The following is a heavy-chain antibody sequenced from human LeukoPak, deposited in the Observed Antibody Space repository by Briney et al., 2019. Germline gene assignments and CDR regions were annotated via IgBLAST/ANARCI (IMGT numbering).Heavy chain of an antibody. V-gene: IGHV3-11*01. J-gene: IGHJ4*02. CDR3: AKGSLAVPATPLDF. CDR1: GFPFGDSF. CDR2: ISSRGTTI. Sequence: GGSLRPSCTASGFPFGDSFMTWVRQAPGKGLEWISYISSRGTTIYYADSVKGRFTISRDNAKNTVYLQMNRLRVEDTGVFYCAKGSLAVPATPLDFWGPGTVVLVSS. D-gene: IGHD2-15*01.